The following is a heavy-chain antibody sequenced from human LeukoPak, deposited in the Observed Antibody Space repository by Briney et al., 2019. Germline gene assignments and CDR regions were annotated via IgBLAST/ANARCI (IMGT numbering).Heavy chain of an antibody. V-gene: IGHV4-4*07. D-gene: IGHD6-6*01. CDR3: ASFNPSSSSSLVVDAFDI. J-gene: IGHJ3*02. CDR2: IYTSGST. Sequence: TPSETLSLTCTVSGGSISSYYWSWIRQPAGKGLEWIGRIYTSGSTNYNSSLKSRVTISVDTSKNQFSLKLSSVTAADTAVYYCASFNPSSSSSLVVDAFDIWGQGTMVTVSS. CDR1: GGSISSYY.